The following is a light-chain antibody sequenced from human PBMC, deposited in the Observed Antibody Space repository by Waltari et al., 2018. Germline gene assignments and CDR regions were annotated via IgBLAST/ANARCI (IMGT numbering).Light chain of an antibody. CDR1: SSDVGGYNY. J-gene: IGLJ2*01. CDR2: DVT. V-gene: IGLV2-11*01. CDR3: CSYAGPYTLII. Sequence: QSALTQPRSVSGSPGQSVTISCTGTSSDVGGYNYVSWYQQHPGNAPKLIIYDVTKRPSGVPDRFSGSKFGNTASLTISGLQAEDEADYYCCSYAGPYTLIIFGGGTKLTVV.